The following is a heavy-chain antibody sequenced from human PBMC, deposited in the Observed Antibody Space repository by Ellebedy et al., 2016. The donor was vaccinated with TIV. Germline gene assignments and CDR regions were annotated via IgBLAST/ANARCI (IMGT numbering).Heavy chain of an antibody. V-gene: IGHV3-23*01. J-gene: IGHJ6*02. CDR1: GFTFNTYA. CDR2: ISGSCGST. CDR3: AKEGRVGYDNGVDV. Sequence: GESLKISCAASGFTFNTYAMTWVRQAPGKGLEFVSAISGSCGSTYYADSVKGRFTISRDNSKNTLYLHITSLGAEDTAVYYCAKEGRVGYDNGVDVWGQGTTVTVSS. D-gene: IGHD5-12*01.